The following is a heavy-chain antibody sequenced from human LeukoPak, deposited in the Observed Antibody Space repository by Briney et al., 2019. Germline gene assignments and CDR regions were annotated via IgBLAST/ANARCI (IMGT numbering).Heavy chain of an antibody. Sequence: GGSLRLSCAASGFTFSSYAMSWVRQAPGKGLEWVSAISGSGGSTYYADSVKGRFTISRDNSKNTLYLQMNSLRAEDTAVYYCAKDLGSGWSRPPDYRGQGTLVTVSS. D-gene: IGHD6-19*01. J-gene: IGHJ4*02. V-gene: IGHV3-23*01. CDR1: GFTFSSYA. CDR2: ISGSGGST. CDR3: AKDLGSGWSRPPDY.